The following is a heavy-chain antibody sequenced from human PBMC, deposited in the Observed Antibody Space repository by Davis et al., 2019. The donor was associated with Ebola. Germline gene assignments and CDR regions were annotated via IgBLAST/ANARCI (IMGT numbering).Heavy chain of an antibody. V-gene: IGHV3-30*04. Sequence: GGSLRLSCAASGFTFSLYDVYWVRQAPGKGLEWVALISYDGIDKYYADSVKGRFTISRDNSKNTLYLQMNSLRAEDTAVYYCARSGAPLNFDYWGQGTLVTVSS. D-gene: IGHD3-10*01. CDR2: ISYDGIDK. CDR1: GFTFSLYD. J-gene: IGHJ4*02. CDR3: ARSGAPLNFDY.